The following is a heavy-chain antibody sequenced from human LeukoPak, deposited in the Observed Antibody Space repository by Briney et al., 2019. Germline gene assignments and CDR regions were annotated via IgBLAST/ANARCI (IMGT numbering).Heavy chain of an antibody. V-gene: IGHV3-30*02. CDR3: AKEFYDFWSGYNY. Sequence: PGGSLRLSCAASGFTFSSYGMHWVRQAPGKGLEWVAFIRYDGSNKYYADSVKGRFTISRDNSKNTLYLQMNSLRAEDTAVYYCAKEFYDFWSGYNYWGQGTLVTVSS. J-gene: IGHJ4*02. D-gene: IGHD3-3*01. CDR2: IRYDGSNK. CDR1: GFTFSSYG.